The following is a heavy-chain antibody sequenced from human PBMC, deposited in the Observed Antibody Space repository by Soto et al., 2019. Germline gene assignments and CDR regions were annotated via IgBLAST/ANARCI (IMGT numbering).Heavy chain of an antibody. CDR2: IFYSGST. CDR3: AKDSGYNYGYFRWFDP. D-gene: IGHD5-18*01. V-gene: IGHV4-59*01. CDR1: GRSIINSY. J-gene: IGHJ5*02. Sequence: SEPLSLTYTVSGRSIINSYWSRIRQPPGRGLEWIGHIFYSGSTNYNPALKSRVTISVDTSKSQFSLKLSSVTAADTAVYYCAKDSGYNYGYFRWFDPWGQG.